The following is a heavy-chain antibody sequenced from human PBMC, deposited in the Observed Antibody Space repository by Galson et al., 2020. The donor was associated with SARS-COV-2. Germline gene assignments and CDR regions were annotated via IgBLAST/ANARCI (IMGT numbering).Heavy chain of an antibody. D-gene: IGHD4-17*01. V-gene: IGHV4-38-2*01. Sequence: SETLSLTCVVADYSTSRGSSWCWLRQAPGKGREWIGDLYLSGRTYYSPSFKSRVTISIDPSKNQSSLKLISVTAADTAMYYCARRTNCLRGDYFDPWGQRTLLTVSS. CDR3: ARRTNCLRGDYFDP. CDR2: LYLSGRT. J-gene: IGHJ5*02. CDR1: DYSTSRGSS.